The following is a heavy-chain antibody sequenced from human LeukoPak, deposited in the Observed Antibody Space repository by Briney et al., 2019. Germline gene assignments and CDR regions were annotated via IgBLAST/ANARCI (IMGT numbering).Heavy chain of an antibody. CDR2: ISGSGSNT. CDR3: AKSLTVTTRIHSIDP. CDR1: GFAFSTYA. D-gene: IGHD4-17*01. J-gene: IGHJ4*02. V-gene: IGHV3-23*01. Sequence: GGSLRLSCAVSGFAFSTYAMSWVRQAPGKGLEWVSSISGSGSNTYYADSVKGQFTISRDSSKSTLYLQMNSLRAEDTAVYYCAKSLTVTTRIHSIDPRGQGTLVTVSS.